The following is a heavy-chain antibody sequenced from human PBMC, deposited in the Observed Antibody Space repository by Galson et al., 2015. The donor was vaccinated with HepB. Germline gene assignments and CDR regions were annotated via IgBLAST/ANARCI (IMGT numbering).Heavy chain of an antibody. Sequence: SLRLSCAVSGFTFNSYAMSWVRQAPGKGLEWVSGISGGGGSTYYADSVKGRFTISRDNSKNTLYLQMNSLTAEDTAAYYCAKGNPGVSAAVIDYWGQGTLVTVSS. D-gene: IGHD6-13*01. V-gene: IGHV3-23*01. CDR2: ISGGGGST. CDR1: GFTFNSYA. J-gene: IGHJ4*02. CDR3: AKGNPGVSAAVIDY.